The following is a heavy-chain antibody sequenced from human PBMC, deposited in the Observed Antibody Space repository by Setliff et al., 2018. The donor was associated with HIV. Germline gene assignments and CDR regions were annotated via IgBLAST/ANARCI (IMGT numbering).Heavy chain of an antibody. CDR1: VYTFTNYG. Sequence: ASVKVSCKTSVYTFTNYGIYWVRQAPGQGLEWMGWISNYNGNTNYAQKFHGRVTMTTDTSTRTAYMEMRGLTYDDTAVYYCARASGGNSVENGFDILGQGTMVTVSS. CDR3: ARASGGNSVENGFDI. D-gene: IGHD1-26*01. V-gene: IGHV1-18*01. J-gene: IGHJ3*02. CDR2: ISNYNGNT.